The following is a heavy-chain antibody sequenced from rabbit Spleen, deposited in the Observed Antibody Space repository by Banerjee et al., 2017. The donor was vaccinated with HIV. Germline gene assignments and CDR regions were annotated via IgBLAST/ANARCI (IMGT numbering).Heavy chain of an antibody. CDR1: GLDFSSSYW. D-gene: IGHD1-1*01. CDR3: ARDNGSGDYIDVYFDL. CDR2: IAGSSSGFT. Sequence: EESGGGLVQPEGSLTLTCTASGLDFSSSYWICWVRQAPGKGLEWISCIAGSSSGFTYSATWAKGRFTISKTSSTTVTLQMTSLTVADTATYFCARDNGSGDYIDVYFDLWGPGTLVTVS. J-gene: IGHJ4*01. V-gene: IGHV1S45*01.